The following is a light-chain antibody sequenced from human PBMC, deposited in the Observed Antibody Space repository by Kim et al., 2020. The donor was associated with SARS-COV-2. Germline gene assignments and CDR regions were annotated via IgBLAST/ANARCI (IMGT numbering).Light chain of an antibody. CDR1: QSISSH. Sequence: DIQMTQSLSSLSASVGDRVTITCRTSQSISSHLNWYHQKPGRAPKLLIYAASTLQGGVPSRFSGSGSETDFTLTISSLQPEVFGTYFCQQSYITPFTFGPATKVDIK. CDR2: AAS. V-gene: IGKV1-39*01. CDR3: QQSYITPFT. J-gene: IGKJ3*01.